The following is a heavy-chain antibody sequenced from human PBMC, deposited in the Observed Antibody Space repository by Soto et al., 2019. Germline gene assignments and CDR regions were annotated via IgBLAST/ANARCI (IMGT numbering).Heavy chain of an antibody. CDR1: GFTFSSSG. D-gene: IGHD1-1*01. V-gene: IGHV1-58*02. CDR2: IVVGSGNT. J-gene: IGHJ5*02. Sequence: GASVKVSCKASGFTFSSSGIHWVRQARGQRLEWIGWIVVGSGNTNYAQKFQERVTITRDVSTNTAYMDLTSLRSEDTAVYSCAADLAPTDPYHWFEPWG. CDR3: AADLAPTDPYHWFEP.